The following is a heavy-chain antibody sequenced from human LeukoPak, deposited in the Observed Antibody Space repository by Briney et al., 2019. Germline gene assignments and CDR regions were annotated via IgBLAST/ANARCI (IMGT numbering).Heavy chain of an antibody. CDR2: IWYDGSNK. J-gene: IGHJ4*02. Sequence: GGSLRLSCAASGFTFSSYGMHWVRQAPGKGLEWVAVIWYDGSNKYYADSVKGRFTISRDNSKNTLYLQMNSLKTEDTAVYYCTTDGPYNWNYAGLYYWGQGTLVTVSS. D-gene: IGHD1-7*01. V-gene: IGHV3-33*01. CDR3: TTDGPYNWNYAGLYY. CDR1: GFTFSSYG.